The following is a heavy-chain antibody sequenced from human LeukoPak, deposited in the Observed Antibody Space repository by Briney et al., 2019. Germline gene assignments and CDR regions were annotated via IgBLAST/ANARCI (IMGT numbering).Heavy chain of an antibody. V-gene: IGHV4-39*07. CDR3: ARGRARPKRLYDAFAI. CDR2: IYYSGST. CDR1: GGSISSSSYY. Sequence: SETLSLTCTVSGGSISSSSYYWGWIRQPPGKGLEWIGSIYYSGSTYYNPSLKSRVTISVDTSKNQFSLKLSSVTSADTAVYYCARGRARPKRLYDAFAIWGQGTMVTVSS. D-gene: IGHD3-10*01. J-gene: IGHJ3*02.